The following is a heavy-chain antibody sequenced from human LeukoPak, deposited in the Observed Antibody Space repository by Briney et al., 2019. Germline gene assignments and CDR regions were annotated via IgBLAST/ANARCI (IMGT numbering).Heavy chain of an antibody. CDR1: GFTFSSYA. CDR3: ARVAVAGPTGWFDP. J-gene: IGHJ5*02. D-gene: IGHD6-19*01. Sequence: PGGSLRLSCAASGFTFSSYAMTWVRQAPGKGLEWVSSFTSMSRTIYYADSVKGRFTISRDDAKKSLYLQMNSLRAEDTAVYYCARVAVAGPTGWFDPWGQGTLVTVSS. V-gene: IGHV3-21*01. CDR2: FTSMSRTI.